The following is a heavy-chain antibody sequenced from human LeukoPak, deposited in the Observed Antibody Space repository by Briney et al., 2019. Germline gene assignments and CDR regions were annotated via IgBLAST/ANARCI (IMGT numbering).Heavy chain of an antibody. CDR1: GDSINSNY. CDR2: IYYGGST. CDR3: ARLLAGCPGGRCRAHFDY. Sequence: SEPLSLTCSVSGDSINSNYWSWMRQPPGKGLEWIGYIYYGGSTNYNPSLKSRVSMSVDTSKNQFSLNLSSVTAADTAVYHCARLLAGCPGGRCRAHFDYWGQGTLVTVSS. D-gene: IGHD2-15*01. J-gene: IGHJ4*02. V-gene: IGHV4-59*01.